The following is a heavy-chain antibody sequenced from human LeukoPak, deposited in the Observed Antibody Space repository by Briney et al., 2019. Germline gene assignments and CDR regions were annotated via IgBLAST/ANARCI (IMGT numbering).Heavy chain of an antibody. D-gene: IGHD5-24*01. CDR1: GVSISSYY. V-gene: IGHV4-59*01. CDR2: IYYSGST. CDR3: ARGDGI. J-gene: IGHJ3*02. Sequence: SETLSLTCTVSGVSISSYYRSWLRQPPGKGLEWIGYIYYSGSTDYNPSLRSRVTMSVDTSKNQFSLKLNSVTAADTAVYYCARGDGIWGQGTMVTVSS.